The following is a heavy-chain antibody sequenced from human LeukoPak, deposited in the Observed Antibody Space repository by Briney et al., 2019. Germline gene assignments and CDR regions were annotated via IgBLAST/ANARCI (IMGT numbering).Heavy chain of an antibody. CDR1: GIPFSDYY. Sequence: GGSLRLSCVVSGIPFSDYYMNWIRLAPGKGLEWISYISASSSYRDYADSVKGRFTISRDNAKNSLYLQMNSLRDEDTAVYYCARDYSSGYYYGLAADYWGQGTLVAVSS. CDR3: ARDYSSGYYYGLAADY. J-gene: IGHJ4*02. CDR2: ISASSSYR. D-gene: IGHD3-22*01. V-gene: IGHV3-11*05.